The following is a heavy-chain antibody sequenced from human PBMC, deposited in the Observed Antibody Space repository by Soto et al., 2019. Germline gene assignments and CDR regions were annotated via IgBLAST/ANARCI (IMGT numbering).Heavy chain of an antibody. J-gene: IGHJ4*02. CDR3: ARGGPENDY. Sequence: QVQLVQSGAEVKKPGSSVKVSCKASGGTFSSYALSWVRQAPGQGLEWMGGIIPMSGATNYAQKFQGIVTFTADESPNTAYLELTSLRSEDTAVYYCARGGPENDYWGQGTLVTVSS. V-gene: IGHV1-69*12. CDR1: GGTFSSYA. D-gene: IGHD1-26*01. CDR2: IIPMSGAT.